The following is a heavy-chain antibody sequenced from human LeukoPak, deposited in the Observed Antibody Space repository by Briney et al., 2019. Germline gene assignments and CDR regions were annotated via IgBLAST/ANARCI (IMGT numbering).Heavy chain of an antibody. J-gene: IGHJ4*02. V-gene: IGHV3-48*01. D-gene: IGHD4-17*01. Sequence: PGGSLRLSCAASGFNLSAYSMDWVRPAPGKGLEWVSYISRSSDAIYDADSVKGRFTISRDNAKNLLSLQMNSLGVEDTALYYCARGDSDHYITLDYWGQGTLVTVSS. CDR3: ARGDSDHYITLDY. CDR1: GFNLSAYS. CDR2: ISRSSDAI.